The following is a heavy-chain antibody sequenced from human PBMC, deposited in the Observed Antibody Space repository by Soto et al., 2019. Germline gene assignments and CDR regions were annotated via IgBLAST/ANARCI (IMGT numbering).Heavy chain of an antibody. CDR2: ISGSGTTI. V-gene: IGHV3-48*03. CDR3: AREVTVFGVIIPTPMDV. J-gene: IGHJ6*02. CDR1: GLTFSGYE. D-gene: IGHD3-3*01. Sequence: RLSCAASGLTFSGYEMNWVRQAPGKGLEWISYISGSGTTIYYADSVKGRFTIPRDNAKKSLYLQMNSLRAEDTAVYYCAREVTVFGVIIPTPMDVWGQGTTVTVSS.